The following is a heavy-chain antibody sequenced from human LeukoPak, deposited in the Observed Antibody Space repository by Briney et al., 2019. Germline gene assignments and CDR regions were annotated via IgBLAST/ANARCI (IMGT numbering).Heavy chain of an antibody. V-gene: IGHV4-30-2*01. D-gene: IGHD6-13*01. CDR2: IYHSGST. Sequence: PSETLSLTCAVSGGSISSGGYSWSWIRQPPGKGLEWIGYIYHSGSTYYNPSLKSRVTISVDRSKNQFSLKLSSVTAADTAVYYCARIAYSSSWRDAAHFDYWGQGTLVTVSS. CDR3: ARIAYSSSWRDAAHFDY. J-gene: IGHJ4*02. CDR1: GGSISSGGYS.